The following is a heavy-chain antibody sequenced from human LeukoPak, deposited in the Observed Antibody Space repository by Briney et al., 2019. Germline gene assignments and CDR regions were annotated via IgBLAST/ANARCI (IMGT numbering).Heavy chain of an antibody. CDR2: INPNDGDT. D-gene: IGHD2-2*01. J-gene: IGHJ4*02. CDR3: ARANFLYCSSTTCLFDY. V-gene: IGHV1-2*02. Sequence: VASVNVSCKASGYTFTDYYMHWVRQAPGQGFEWMGWINPNDGDTNYAQKFQGRVTMTRDTSISTAHMEVSRLRSDDTAVYYCARANFLYCSSTTCLFDYWGQGTLVTVSS. CDR1: GYTFTDYY.